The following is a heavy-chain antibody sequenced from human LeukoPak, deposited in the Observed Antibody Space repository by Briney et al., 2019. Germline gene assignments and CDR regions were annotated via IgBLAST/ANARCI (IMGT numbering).Heavy chain of an antibody. CDR1: GFTFEASA. D-gene: IGHD2-2*01. CDR2: ITGGGEST. J-gene: IGHJ4*02. Sequence: GGSLRLSCAASGFTFEASAMSWVRQAPGKGLEWVAVITGGGESTYYADSVKGRFTISRDNSKKTLFLQVNGLRAEDTAVYFCAKNIRDQLLCVFNYWGQGIVVTVSS. CDR3: AKNIRDQLLCVFNY. V-gene: IGHV3-23*01.